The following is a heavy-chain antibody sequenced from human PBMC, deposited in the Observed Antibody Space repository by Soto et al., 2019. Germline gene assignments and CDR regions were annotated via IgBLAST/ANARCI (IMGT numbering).Heavy chain of an antibody. D-gene: IGHD3-16*01. CDR3: AIRDLGEFCLDP. J-gene: IGHJ5*02. Sequence: SETLSLTCTVTGFSISSGIYYWNWVRQLPGKGLEWIGYISYTGSTHYNPSLQSRVTMSADTSKNQFSLKLSSVTAADTAVYYCAIRDLGEFCLDPWGQGTLVTVSS. CDR1: GFSISSGIYY. CDR2: ISYTGST. V-gene: IGHV4-31*03.